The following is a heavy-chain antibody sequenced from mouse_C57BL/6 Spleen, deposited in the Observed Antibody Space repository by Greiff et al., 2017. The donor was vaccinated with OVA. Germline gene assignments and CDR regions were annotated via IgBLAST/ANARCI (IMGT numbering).Heavy chain of an antibody. D-gene: IGHD2-4*01. Sequence: QVQLQQPGAELVKPGASVKLSCKASGYTFTSYWMHWVKQRPGQGLEWIGMIHPNSGSTNSNEKFKSKDTLTVDNSSSTAYMQLSSLTAEDSAVYYCARSHFPDYDGGDYAMDYWGQGTSVTVSS. CDR2: IHPNSGST. CDR1: GYTFTSYW. CDR3: ARSHFPDYDGGDYAMDY. J-gene: IGHJ4*01. V-gene: IGHV1-64*01.